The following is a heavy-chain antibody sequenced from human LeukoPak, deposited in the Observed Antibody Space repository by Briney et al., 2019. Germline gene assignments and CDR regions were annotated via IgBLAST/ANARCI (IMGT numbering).Heavy chain of an antibody. J-gene: IGHJ4*02. CDR2: VKQDGSEK. CDR3: ARERPGTAMVPYYFDY. Sequence: QPGGSLRLSCAASGFTFSGYWMSSARQAPGKGLEWVANVKQDGSEKYSVDSVKGRFTISRDNAKNSLYLQMNSLRAEDTAVYYCARERPGTAMVPYYFDYWGQGTLVTVSS. CDR1: GFTFSGYW. D-gene: IGHD5-18*01. V-gene: IGHV3-7*03.